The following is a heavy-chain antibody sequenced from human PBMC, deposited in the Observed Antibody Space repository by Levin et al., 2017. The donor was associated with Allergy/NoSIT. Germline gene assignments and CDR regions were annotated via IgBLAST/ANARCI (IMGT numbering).Heavy chain of an antibody. V-gene: IGHV3-48*02. J-gene: IGHJ4*02. CDR1: GFTFSSYG. CDR2: ISSSSSTI. Sequence: GGSLRLSCAASGFTFSSYGMDWVRQAPGKGLEWLSYISSSSSTIYYADSVKGRFTISRDNAKNSLYLQMNSLRDEDTAVYYCARTPDNYYDSSGYYWWGQGTLVTVSS. CDR3: ARTPDNYYDSSGYYW. D-gene: IGHD3-22*01.